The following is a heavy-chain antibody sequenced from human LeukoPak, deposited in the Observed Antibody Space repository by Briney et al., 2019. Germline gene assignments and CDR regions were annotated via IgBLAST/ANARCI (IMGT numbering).Heavy chain of an antibody. V-gene: IGHV1-69*05. CDR2: IIPIFGTA. J-gene: IGHJ4*02. Sequence: ASVKVSCKASGGTLSSYAISWVRQAPGQGLEWMGGIIPIFGTANYAQKFQGRVTITTDESTSTAYMELSSLRSKDTAVYYCARDGTNYYFDYWGQGTLVTVSS. D-gene: IGHD1-1*01. CDR3: ARDGTNYYFDY. CDR1: GGTLSSYA.